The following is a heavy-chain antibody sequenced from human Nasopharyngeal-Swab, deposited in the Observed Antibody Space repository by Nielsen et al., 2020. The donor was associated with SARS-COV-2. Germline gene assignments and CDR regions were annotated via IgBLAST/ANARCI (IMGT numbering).Heavy chain of an antibody. D-gene: IGHD3-9*01. CDR3: ARTPYYDILTGYYRGAGDYYYYYGMDV. V-gene: IGHV1-46*01. CDR2: INPSGGST. CDR1: GYTFTSYY. Sequence: ASVKVSCKASGYTFTSYYMHWVRQAPGQGLEWMGIINPSGGSTSYAQKFQGRVPMTRDTSTSTVYMELSSLRSEDTAVYYCARTPYYDILTGYYRGAGDYYYYYGMDVWGQGTTVTVSS. J-gene: IGHJ6*02.